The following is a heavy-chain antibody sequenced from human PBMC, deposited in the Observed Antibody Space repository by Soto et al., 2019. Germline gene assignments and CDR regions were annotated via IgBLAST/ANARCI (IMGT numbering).Heavy chain of an antibody. D-gene: IGHD6-13*01. CDR1: GFTFNTYG. J-gene: IGHJ3*02. CDR3: ARSRDSWYVVDAVDI. CDR2: IWYDGGDK. V-gene: IGHV3-33*01. Sequence: QVQLVESGGGVVQPGRSLRLSCVASGFTFNTYGIHWVRQAPGKGLEWVAMIWYDGGDKYYADSVKGRFTISRDNSKNTVYVQMNSLRAEDTAMYYCARSRDSWYVVDAVDIWGQGTVVTVSS.